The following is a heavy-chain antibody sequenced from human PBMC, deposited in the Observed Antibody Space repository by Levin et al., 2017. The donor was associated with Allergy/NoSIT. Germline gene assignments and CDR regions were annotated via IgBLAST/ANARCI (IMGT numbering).Heavy chain of an antibody. D-gene: IGHD3-16*01. CDR3: AKGGDFDL. Sequence: LSLTCAASEFIFSTSGMQWVRQAPGKGLEWVAIITPDGSLKYYADSVKGRFVISRDNSKSTLYLQMSTLRAEDTALYYCAKGGDFDLWGQGTLVTVSS. CDR1: EFIFSTSG. V-gene: IGHV3-30*18. CDR2: ITPDGSLK. J-gene: IGHJ4*02.